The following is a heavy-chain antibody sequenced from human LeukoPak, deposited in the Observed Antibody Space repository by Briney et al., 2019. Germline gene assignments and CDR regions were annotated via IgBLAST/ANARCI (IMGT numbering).Heavy chain of an antibody. CDR2: IYYSGST. V-gene: IGHV4-39*07. CDR3: AREGFRGWGYYLPFDY. Sequence: SETLSLTCTVSGGSISSSSYYWGWIRQPPGKGLEWIGSIYYSGSTYYNPSLKSRVTISLDTSNNQFSLRLGSVTAADTAVYYCAREGFRGWGYYLPFDYWGQGTLVTVSS. D-gene: IGHD3-22*01. J-gene: IGHJ4*02. CDR1: GGSISSSSYY.